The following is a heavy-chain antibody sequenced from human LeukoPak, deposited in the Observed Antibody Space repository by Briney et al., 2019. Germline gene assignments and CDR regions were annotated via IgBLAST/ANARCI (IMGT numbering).Heavy chain of an antibody. J-gene: IGHJ4*02. CDR1: GFTFTSYA. CDR3: ARVDGEHVADY. V-gene: IGHV3-23*01. D-gene: IGHD2-21*01. CDR2: ISGNGGAT. Sequence: GGSLRLSCAASGFTFTSYAMSWVRQAPGKGLEWVSAISGNGGATYYADSVKGRFTISRDNSKNTLYLQMNSLRAEDTAVYYCARVDGEHVADYWGQGTLVTVSS.